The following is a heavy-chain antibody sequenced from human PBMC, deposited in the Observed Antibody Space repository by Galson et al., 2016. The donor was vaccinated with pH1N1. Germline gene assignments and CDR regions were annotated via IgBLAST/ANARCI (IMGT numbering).Heavy chain of an antibody. V-gene: IGHV4-59*08. Sequence: SETLSLTCAVSGGSISRSNWCWVRQSPVKGLEWIGYLYSSGTTTYNPSVASRVSISVDTPKNQFSLNLDFVTTADTAIYYCARHLALPDSGIRNDPFDSWAQGTLVTVSS. D-gene: IGHD5-12*01. CDR2: LYSSGTT. CDR3: ARHLALPDSGIRNDPFDS. J-gene: IGHJ4*02. CDR1: GGSISRSN.